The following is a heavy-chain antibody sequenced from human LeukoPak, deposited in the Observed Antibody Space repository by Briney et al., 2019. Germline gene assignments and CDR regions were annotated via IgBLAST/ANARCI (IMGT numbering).Heavy chain of an antibody. V-gene: IGHV4-34*01. Sequence: PSETLSLTCAVYGGSFSGYYWSWIRQPPGKGLEWIGEINHSGSTNYNPSLKSRVTISVDTSKNQFSPKLSSVTAADTAVYYCASFGSSWYTGWGQGTLVTVSS. D-gene: IGHD6-13*01. CDR2: INHSGST. J-gene: IGHJ1*01. CDR1: GGSFSGYY. CDR3: ASFGSSWYTG.